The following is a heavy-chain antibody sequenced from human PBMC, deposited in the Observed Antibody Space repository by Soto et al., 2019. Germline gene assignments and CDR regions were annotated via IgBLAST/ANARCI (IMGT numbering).Heavy chain of an antibody. CDR1: GGSISSSSYY. J-gene: IGHJ6*02. CDR3: SAAEDYYGMDV. Sequence: KPSETLSLTCTVSGGSISSSSYYWGWIRQPPGKGLEWIGSIYYSGSTYYNPSLKRRVTISVDTSKNQFSLKLSSVTAADTAVYYCSAAEDYYGMDVWGQGTTVTAP. V-gene: IGHV4-39*01. CDR2: IYYSGST.